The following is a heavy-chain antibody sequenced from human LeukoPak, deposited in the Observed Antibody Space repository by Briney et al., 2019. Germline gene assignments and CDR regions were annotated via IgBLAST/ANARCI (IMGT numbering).Heavy chain of an antibody. J-gene: IGHJ6*02. V-gene: IGHV3-74*01. D-gene: IGHD4-17*01. CDR1: GFTFSSYW. Sequence: PGGSLRLSCAASGFTFSSYWMHWVRQAPGKGLVWVSRINSDGSSTSYADSVKGRFTISRDNAKNTLYLQMNSLRAEDTAVYYCARDQESTVTTFYYYGMDVWGQGTTVTVSS. CDR2: INSDGSST. CDR3: ARDQESTVTTFYYYGMDV.